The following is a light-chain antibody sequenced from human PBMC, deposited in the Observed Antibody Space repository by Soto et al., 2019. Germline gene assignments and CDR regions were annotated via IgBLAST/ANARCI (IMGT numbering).Light chain of an antibody. CDR3: SSYTSSSTLV. J-gene: IGLJ2*01. Sequence: QSALTQPAPVSGSPGQSITISCTGTSSDVGDYNYVSWYQQHPGKAPKLMIYDVSNRPSGVSNRFSGSKSGNTASLTVSGLQAEDEADYYCSSYTSSSTLVFGGGTKVTVL. CDR2: DVS. V-gene: IGLV2-14*01. CDR1: SSDVGDYNY.